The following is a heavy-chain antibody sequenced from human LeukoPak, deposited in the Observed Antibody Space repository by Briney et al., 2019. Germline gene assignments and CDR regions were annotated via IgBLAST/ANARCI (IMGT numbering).Heavy chain of an antibody. V-gene: IGHV4-59*01. J-gene: IGHJ2*01. CDR2: IYYSGST. D-gene: IGHD3-10*01. CDR1: GGSISSYY. Sequence: PSETLSLTCTVSGGSISSYYWSWIRQPPGKGLEWIGYIYYSGSTNYNPSLKGRVTISVDTSKNQFSLKLSSVTAADTAVYYCARDPMFFGELSWYFDLWGRGTLVTVSS. CDR3: ARDPMFFGELSWYFDL.